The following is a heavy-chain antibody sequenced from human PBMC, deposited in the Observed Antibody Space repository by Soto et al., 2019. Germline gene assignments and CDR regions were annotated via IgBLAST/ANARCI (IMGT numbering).Heavy chain of an antibody. CDR1: GGTFSSYA. D-gene: IGHD6-19*01. CDR2: IIPIFGTA. V-gene: IGHV1-69*13. Sequence: ASVKVSCKASGGTFSSYAISWVRQAPGQGLEWMGGIIPIFGTANYAQKFQGRVTITADESTSTAYMELSSLRSEDTAVYYCARSRGWRNYYYYYGMDVWGQGTTVTVSS. CDR3: ARSRGWRNYYYYYGMDV. J-gene: IGHJ6*02.